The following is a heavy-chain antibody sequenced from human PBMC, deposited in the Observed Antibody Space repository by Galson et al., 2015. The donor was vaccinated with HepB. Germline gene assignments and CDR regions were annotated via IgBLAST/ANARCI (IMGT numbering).Heavy chain of an antibody. D-gene: IGHD3-22*01. CDR1: GDSVSSSTAA. CDR3: ARDSFYDNTGYPVPRNFGVDV. Sequence: CAISGDSVSSSTAAWNWIRQSPSRGLEWLGRTYYRSKWYNDYAVSVKSRITINPDTSKNQFFLQLSSVTPDDTAVYYCARDSFYDNTGYPVPRNFGVDVWGQGTTVTVSS. J-gene: IGHJ6*02. V-gene: IGHV6-1*01. CDR2: TYYRSKWYN.